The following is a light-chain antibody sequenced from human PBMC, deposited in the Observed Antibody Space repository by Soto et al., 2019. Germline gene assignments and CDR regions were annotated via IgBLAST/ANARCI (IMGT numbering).Light chain of an antibody. CDR1: SSDVGGYNY. CDR3: CSYAGSLGV. V-gene: IGLV2-11*01. CDR2: DVS. J-gene: IGLJ1*01. Sequence: QSALTQPRSVSGSPGQSVTISCTGTSSDVGGYNYVPWYQQHPGKAPKLMIYDVSKRPSGVPDRFSGSKSGNTASLTISGLQAEDEADYYCCSYAGSLGVFGTGTKLTVL.